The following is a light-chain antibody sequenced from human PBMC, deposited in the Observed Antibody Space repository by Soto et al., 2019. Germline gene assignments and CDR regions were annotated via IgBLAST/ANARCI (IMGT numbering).Light chain of an antibody. CDR3: SSFAGSNPVV. V-gene: IGLV2-8*01. Sequence: QSALTQPPSASGSPGQSVTISCTGTSSDVGDYDYVSWYQQHPGKAPKLMIYEVTKRPSGVPGRFSGSKSGNTASLTVSGLQADDEADYYCSSFAGSNPVVFGTGTKLTVL. J-gene: IGLJ1*01. CDR1: SSDVGDYDY. CDR2: EVT.